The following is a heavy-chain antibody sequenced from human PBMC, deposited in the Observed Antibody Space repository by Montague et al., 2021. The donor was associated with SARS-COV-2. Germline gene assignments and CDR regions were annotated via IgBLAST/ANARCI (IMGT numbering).Heavy chain of an antibody. CDR3: ARAPRGYYDSSGYYNPPYYFDY. V-gene: IGHV3-13*01. CDR2: IGTAGDT. Sequence: SLRLSCAASGFTFSSYDMHWVRQATGKGLEWVSAIGTAGDTYYPGSVKGRFTISRENAKNSLYLQMNSLRAGDTAVYYCARAPRGYYDSSGYYNPPYYFDYWGQGTLVTVPS. CDR1: GFTFSSYD. D-gene: IGHD3-22*01. J-gene: IGHJ4*02.